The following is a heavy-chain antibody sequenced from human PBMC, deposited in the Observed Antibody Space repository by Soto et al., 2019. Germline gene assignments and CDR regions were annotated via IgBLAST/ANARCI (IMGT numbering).Heavy chain of an antibody. CDR3: ARTIAAAGLDY. D-gene: IGHD6-13*01. CDR1: GGSISSSSYY. V-gene: IGHV4-39*01. Sequence: SETLSLTCTVSGGSISSSSYYWGWIRQPPGKGLEWIGSIYYSGSTYYNPSFKSRVAISVDTSKNQFSLKLSSVTAADTAVYYCARTIAAAGLDYWGQGTLVTVSS. CDR2: IYYSGST. J-gene: IGHJ4*02.